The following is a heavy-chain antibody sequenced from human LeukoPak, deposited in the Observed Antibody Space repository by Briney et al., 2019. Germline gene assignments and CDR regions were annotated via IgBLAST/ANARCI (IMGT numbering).Heavy chain of an antibody. D-gene: IGHD4-17*01. CDR2: ISYDGSNK. CDR3: AKEEGDYGENYYYYYGMDV. J-gene: IGHJ6*02. Sequence: PGGSLRLSCAASGFTFSSYAMTWVRQAPGKGLEWVAVISYDGSNKYYADSVKGRFTISRDNSKNTLYLQMNSLRAEDTAVYYCAKEEGDYGENYYYYYGMDVWGQGTTVTVSS. CDR1: GFTFSSYA. V-gene: IGHV3-30*18.